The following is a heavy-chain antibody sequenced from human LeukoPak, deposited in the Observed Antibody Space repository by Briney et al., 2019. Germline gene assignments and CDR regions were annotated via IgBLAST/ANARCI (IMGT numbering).Heavy chain of an antibody. CDR3: AKAQRRDGYNFDY. J-gene: IGHJ4*02. CDR2: ISWNSGSI. Sequence: PGRSLRLSCAASGFTFDDYAMHWVRQAPGKGLEWVSGISWNSGSIGYADSVKGRFTISRDNAKNSLYLQMNSLRAEDTALYYCAKAQRRDGYNFDYWGQGTLVTVSS. V-gene: IGHV3-9*01. CDR1: GFTFDDYA. D-gene: IGHD5-24*01.